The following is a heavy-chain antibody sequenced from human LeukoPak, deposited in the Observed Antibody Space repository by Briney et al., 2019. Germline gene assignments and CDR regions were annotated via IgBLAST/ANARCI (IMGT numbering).Heavy chain of an antibody. Sequence: GSLRLSCAASGFTFDDYGMSWVRQAPGKGLEWVSGINWNGGSTGYADSVKGRFTVSRDNAKNSLYLQMNSLRAEDTALYYCAREVDIVVVPAAGAYYYYMDVWGKGTTVTVSS. D-gene: IGHD2-2*03. CDR3: AREVDIVVVPAAGAYYYYMDV. J-gene: IGHJ6*03. V-gene: IGHV3-20*04. CDR2: INWNGGST. CDR1: GFTFDDYG.